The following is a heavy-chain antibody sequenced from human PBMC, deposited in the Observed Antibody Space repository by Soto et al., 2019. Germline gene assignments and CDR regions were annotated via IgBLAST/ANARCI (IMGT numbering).Heavy chain of an antibody. Sequence: QITLKESGPTLVKPTQTLTLTCTFSAFSLSTSGVGVGWIRQPPGKALEWLTFIYWDDDKRYSPSLKSRLTITKDTSKNQVVLTMTTMDPADTATYYCARLVAAGITYYFDSLGQGTLVTVSS. CDR2: IYWDDDK. V-gene: IGHV2-5*02. D-gene: IGHD2-21*01. CDR3: ARLVAAGITYYFDS. J-gene: IGHJ4*02. CDR1: AFSLSTSGVG.